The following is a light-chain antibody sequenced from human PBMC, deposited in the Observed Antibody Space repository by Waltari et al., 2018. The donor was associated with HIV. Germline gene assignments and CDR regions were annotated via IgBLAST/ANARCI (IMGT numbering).Light chain of an antibody. Sequence: DIVMAQSPDSLSVSLGERATINCKSSQNVLYRSDNKTYLGWYHKKPGQPPKLLIYWASTRESGVPDRFRGGGSGTDFTLTISSLQAEDVGVYYCQQYYNTPVTFGQGTKVEIK. CDR2: WAS. CDR1: QNVLYRSDNKTY. CDR3: QQYYNTPVT. V-gene: IGKV4-1*01. J-gene: IGKJ1*01.